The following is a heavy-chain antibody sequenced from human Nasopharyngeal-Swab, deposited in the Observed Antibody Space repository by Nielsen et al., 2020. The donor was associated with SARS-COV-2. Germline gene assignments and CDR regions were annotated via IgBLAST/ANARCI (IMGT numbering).Heavy chain of an antibody. D-gene: IGHD3-10*01. CDR3: ARIWGYYYGSGSYYYFDY. J-gene: IGHJ4*02. CDR2: IFSNDEK. Sequence: RQAPGKALEWLAHIFSNDEKSYSTSLKNRLTISKDTSKSQVVLTMTNMDPVDTATYYCARIWGYYYGSGSYYYFDYWSQGTLVTVSS. V-gene: IGHV2-26*01.